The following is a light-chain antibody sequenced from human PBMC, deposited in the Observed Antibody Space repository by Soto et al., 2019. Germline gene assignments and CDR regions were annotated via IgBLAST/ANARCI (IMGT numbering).Light chain of an antibody. J-gene: IGLJ3*02. V-gene: IGLV7-46*01. CDR3: LLSNSGARV. Sequence: QAVVTQEPSLTVSPGGTVTLTCGSITGAVTSAHFTNWFQQKPGQAPRTLIYDTTNKHSWTPARFSGSLLGGRAALTLSGAQPEDEAAYYCLLSNSGARVFGGGTKLTVL. CDR1: TGAVTSAHF. CDR2: DTT.